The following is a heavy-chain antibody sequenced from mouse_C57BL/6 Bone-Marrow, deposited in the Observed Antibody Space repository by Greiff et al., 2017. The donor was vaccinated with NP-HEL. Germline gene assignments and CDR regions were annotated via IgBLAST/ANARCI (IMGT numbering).Heavy chain of an antibody. CDR3: ARGGARYGGVYFDY. Sequence: QVQLQQPGAELVKPGASVKLSCKASGYTFTSYWMHWVKQRPGQGLEWIGMIHPNSGSTNYNEKFKSKATLTVDKSSSTAYMQLSSLTSEDSAVYYCARGGARYGGVYFDYWGQGTTLTVSS. D-gene: IGHD1-1*01. J-gene: IGHJ2*01. CDR1: GYTFTSYW. CDR2: IHPNSGST. V-gene: IGHV1-64*01.